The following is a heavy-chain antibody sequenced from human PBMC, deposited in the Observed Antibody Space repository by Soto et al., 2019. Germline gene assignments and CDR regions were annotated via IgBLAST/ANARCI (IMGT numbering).Heavy chain of an antibody. D-gene: IGHD3-16*01. CDR3: AKGGHIDF. Sequence: EVQVVESGGGLVQPGGSLRLSCVASGFSFSTYWMSWVRQVPGTGLEWVANIKADGSETHYVDSVRGRFTISRDNAKTSLYLQVNSLRAEDTAVYYCAKGGHIDFXGQGTLVTVSS. V-gene: IGHV3-7*03. J-gene: IGHJ4*02. CDR1: GFSFSTYW. CDR2: IKADGSET.